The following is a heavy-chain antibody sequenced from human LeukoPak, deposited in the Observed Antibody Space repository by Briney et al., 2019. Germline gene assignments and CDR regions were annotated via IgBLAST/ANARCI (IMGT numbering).Heavy chain of an antibody. D-gene: IGHD2-2*01. Sequence: ASVKVSCKASGYTFTSYDINWVRQATGQGLEWMGWMVPNSGNTGYAQKFQGRVTITRNTSISTAYMELSSLRSEDTAVYYCARARAGVVPAAKGGWFDPWGQGTLVTVSS. CDR1: GYTFTSYD. V-gene: IGHV1-8*03. CDR2: MVPNSGNT. CDR3: ARARAGVVPAAKGGWFDP. J-gene: IGHJ5*02.